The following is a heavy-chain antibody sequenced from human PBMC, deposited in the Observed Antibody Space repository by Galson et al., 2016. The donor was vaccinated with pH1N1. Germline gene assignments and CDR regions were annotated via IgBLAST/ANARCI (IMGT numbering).Heavy chain of an antibody. CDR2: IFYSGST. J-gene: IGHJ4*02. Sequence: TLSLTCTVSGGSISSGGYYWSWIRQHPGKGLEWIGYIFYSGSTYYNPSLKSRVTISVDTSKNQFPLKLRSGTAADTAVYYCARGVSVAGTPRLDYWGQGTLVTVSS. CDR3: ARGVSVAGTPRLDY. D-gene: IGHD6-19*01. V-gene: IGHV4-31*03. CDR1: GGSISSGGYY.